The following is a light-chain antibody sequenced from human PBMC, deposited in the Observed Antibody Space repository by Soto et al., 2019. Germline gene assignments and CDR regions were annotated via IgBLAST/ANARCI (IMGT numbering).Light chain of an antibody. CDR3: AAWDNSLSGLE. V-gene: IGLV1-47*01. Sequence: QSALTQPASMSGSPGQSITISCTGTSSDVGGYNYVSWYQHLPGTAPKVLIFWDDQRPSGVPDRFSGSKSGTSASLAISGLRSEDEAAYYCAAWDNSLSGLEFGGGTKLTVL. J-gene: IGLJ2*01. CDR1: SSDVGGYNY. CDR2: WDD.